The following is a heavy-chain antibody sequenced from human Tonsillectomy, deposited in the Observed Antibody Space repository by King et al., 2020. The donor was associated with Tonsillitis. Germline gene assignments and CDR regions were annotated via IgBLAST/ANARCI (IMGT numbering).Heavy chain of an antibody. CDR2: IRSKANSYAT. D-gene: IGHD4-17*01. Sequence: VQLVESGGGLVQPGGSLTLSCAASGFTFSGAAMHWVRQASGKGLEWGGRIRSKANSYATVYVASVNCRFTVSRDDSKKTAYLQVNSLKTEDTAVYYCTRGGDYDSGYYYGMDVWGQGTTVTVSS. V-gene: IGHV3-73*02. J-gene: IGHJ6*02. CDR3: TRGGDYDSGYYYGMDV. CDR1: GFTFSGAA.